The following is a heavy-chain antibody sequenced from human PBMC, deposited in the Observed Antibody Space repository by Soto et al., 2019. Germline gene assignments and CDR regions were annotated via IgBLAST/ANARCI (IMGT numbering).Heavy chain of an antibody. V-gene: IGHV1-8*01. D-gene: IGHD1-1*01. CDR1: GYTFTSYD. CDR2: MNPNSGNT. J-gene: IGHJ6*03. Sequence: GASVKVSGKASGYTFTSYDINWVRQATGQGLEWMGWMNPNSGNTGYAQKFQGRVTMTRNTSISTAYMELSSLRSEDTAVYYCARNDPDYYYYYMDVWGKGTTVTVSS. CDR3: ARNDPDYYYYYMDV.